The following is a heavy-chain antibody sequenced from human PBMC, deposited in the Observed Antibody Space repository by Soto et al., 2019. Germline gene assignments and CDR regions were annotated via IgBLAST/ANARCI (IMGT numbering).Heavy chain of an antibody. CDR2: ISAYNGNT. CDR1: GYTFASYA. Sequence: QVQLVQSGAEVKKPGASVKVSCKASGYTFASYAISWMRQAPGQVLEWMGWISAYNGNTNYAQKLQGRATTTTDTATSTAYMEMRSLRSDDTAVYYCSRDPPPPDYWGQGTLVNVSS. V-gene: IGHV1-18*01. J-gene: IGHJ4*02. CDR3: SRDPPPPDY.